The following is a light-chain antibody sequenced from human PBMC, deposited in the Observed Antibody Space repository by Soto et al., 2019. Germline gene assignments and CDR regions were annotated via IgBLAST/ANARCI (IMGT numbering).Light chain of an antibody. Sequence: QSALTQPRSVSGSPGQSVTISCTGTSSDVGGYNYVSWYQQHPGKAPKLMISDVSKRPSGVPDRFSGSKSGTTASLTISGLQAEDEADYYCCSYAGRDVVFGGGTKLTVL. CDR3: CSYAGRDVV. J-gene: IGLJ2*01. V-gene: IGLV2-11*01. CDR1: SSDVGGYNY. CDR2: DVS.